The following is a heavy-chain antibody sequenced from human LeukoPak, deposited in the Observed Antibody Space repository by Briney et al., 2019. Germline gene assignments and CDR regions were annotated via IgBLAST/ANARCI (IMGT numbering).Heavy chain of an antibody. V-gene: IGHV1-18*01. D-gene: IGHD5-18*01. CDR1: GYTFTSYG. Sequence: ASVKVSCKASGYTFTSYGISWVRQAPGQGLEWMGWISAYNGNTNYAQKLQGRVTMTTDTSTSTAYMELRSLRSDDTAVYYCARGWIQLWLGYFGYWGQGTLVTVSS. CDR3: ARGWIQLWLGYFGY. CDR2: ISAYNGNT. J-gene: IGHJ4*02.